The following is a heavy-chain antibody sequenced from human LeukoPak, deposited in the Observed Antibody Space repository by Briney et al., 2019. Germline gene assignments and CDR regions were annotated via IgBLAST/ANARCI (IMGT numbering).Heavy chain of an antibody. CDR2: INPKSGGT. CDR3: AKALTNYGDYDGGTDAFDI. V-gene: IGHV1-2*02. Sequence: ASVKVSCKVSGYTFTDYYMHWVRQAPGQGLEWMGWINPKSGGTNYAQQFQGRVTMTRDTSISTAYMELSNLRSDDTAVYYCAKALTNYGDYDGGTDAFDIWGQGTMVTVSS. D-gene: IGHD4-17*01. CDR1: GYTFTDYY. J-gene: IGHJ3*02.